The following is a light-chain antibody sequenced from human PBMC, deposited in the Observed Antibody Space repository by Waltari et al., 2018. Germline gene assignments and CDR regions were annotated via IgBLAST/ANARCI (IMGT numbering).Light chain of an antibody. Sequence: EIVLTQSPGTLSVSPGERVTVSCRASQTITGSWLTWVHQQPGQAPRLLIYGASNRAPGIPDRFSGSGSGTDFTLTISRLEPEDSAVYYCQQYDGSVVTFGGGTKVEIK. CDR3: QQYDGSVVT. J-gene: IGKJ4*01. CDR2: GAS. CDR1: QTITGSW. V-gene: IGKV3-20*01.